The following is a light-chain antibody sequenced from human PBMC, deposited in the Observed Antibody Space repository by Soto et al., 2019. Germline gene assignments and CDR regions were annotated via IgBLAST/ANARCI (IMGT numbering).Light chain of an antibody. J-gene: IGKJ4*01. V-gene: IGKV3-20*01. Sequence: EIVLTQSPGTLSLSPGERATLSCRASQSVSSNYLAWYQQKPGQAPRLLIFGASSRATGIPDRFSGSGSVTDFTLTIARLEPEDFAVYYCQQYDNSPLTFGGGTKVDIK. CDR3: QQYDNSPLT. CDR2: GAS. CDR1: QSVSSNY.